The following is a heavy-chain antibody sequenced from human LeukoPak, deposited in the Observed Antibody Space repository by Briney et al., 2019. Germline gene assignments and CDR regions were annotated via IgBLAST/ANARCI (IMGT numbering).Heavy chain of an antibody. CDR2: INPNSGGT. CDR1: GYTFTDYY. V-gene: IGHV1-2*02. J-gene: IGHJ4*02. D-gene: IGHD6-19*01. CDR3: ARANTQWLPLDY. Sequence: ASVKVSCKASGYTFTDYYMHWVRQAPGQGLEWMGWINPNSGGTNYAQRFQGRVTMTRDTSISTAYMELSRLRSDDTAVYYCARANTQWLPLDYWGQGTLVTVSS.